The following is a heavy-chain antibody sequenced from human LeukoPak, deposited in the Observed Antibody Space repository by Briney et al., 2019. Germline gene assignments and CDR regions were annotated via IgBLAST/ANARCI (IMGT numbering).Heavy chain of an antibody. V-gene: IGHV4-59*01. CDR3: ARDRASAGGFDY. Sequence: SETLSLTCSVSGGSISPYYWNWIRQPPGKGLEWIGYIYYSGTTNYNPSLQSRVTISVATSKNQFSLKLSSVTAADTALYYCARDRASAGGFDYWGQGTLVTVSS. CDR1: GGSISPYY. J-gene: IGHJ4*02. CDR2: IYYSGTT. D-gene: IGHD2-15*01.